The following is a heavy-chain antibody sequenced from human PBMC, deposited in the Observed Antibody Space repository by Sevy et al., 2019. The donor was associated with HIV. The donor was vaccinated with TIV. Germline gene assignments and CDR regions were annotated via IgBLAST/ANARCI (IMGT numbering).Heavy chain of an antibody. Sequence: GGFLRLSCVASGVTLNTYWMHWVRQAPGKGLMWVSRINTDGQMTSFADSVKGRFTISRDNAKNTIYLQMDSLRAEDTAVYFCARGTSGTFGLWGRGTLVTVSS. J-gene: IGHJ4*02. CDR3: ARGTSGTFGL. D-gene: IGHD1-26*01. V-gene: IGHV3-74*01. CDR1: GVTLNTYW. CDR2: INTDGQMT.